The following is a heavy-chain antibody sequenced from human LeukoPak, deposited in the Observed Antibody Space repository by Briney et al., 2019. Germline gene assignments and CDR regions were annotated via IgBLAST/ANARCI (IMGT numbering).Heavy chain of an antibody. Sequence: PGGSLRLSCAASGFTFSSYAMSWVRQAPGKGLEWVSVIYSGGSTYYADSVKGRFTISRHNSKNTLYLQMNSLRAEDTAVYYCARDLLWGAGDAGYWGQGTLVTVSS. CDR2: IYSGGST. CDR1: GFTFSSYA. J-gene: IGHJ4*02. V-gene: IGHV3-53*04. CDR3: ARDLLWGAGDAGY. D-gene: IGHD1-26*01.